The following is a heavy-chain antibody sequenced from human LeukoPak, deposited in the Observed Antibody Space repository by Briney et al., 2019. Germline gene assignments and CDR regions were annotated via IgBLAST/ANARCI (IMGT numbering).Heavy chain of an antibody. D-gene: IGHD6-19*01. Sequence: SLRLSCAASGFIXSSNYLSWXRXAPGKGLEWVXXIYRGVNTYYADSVKGRFTISRDSSKNTLYLQMNSLRVEDTAVYYCAREGIVVAEEYYYGMDVWGQGTTVTVSS. CDR3: AREGIVVAEEYYYGMDV. J-gene: IGHJ6*02. CDR2: IYRGVNT. V-gene: IGHV3-53*01. CDR1: GFIXSSNY.